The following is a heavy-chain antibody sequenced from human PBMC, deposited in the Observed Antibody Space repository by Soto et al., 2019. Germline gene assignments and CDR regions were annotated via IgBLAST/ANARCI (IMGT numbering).Heavy chain of an antibody. Sequence: DYGWTWISKKTVKGLEWIGETVHSGSTTYNPSLMSRVTISVDTSKNQFSLKLSSMTAADTAVYYCARGNWMQRATRYGMDVLVQGTTVTVSS. CDR2: TVHSGST. CDR1: DYG. D-gene: IGHD5-18*01. CDR3: ARGNWMQRATRYGMDV. V-gene: IGHV4-34*01. J-gene: IGHJ6*02.